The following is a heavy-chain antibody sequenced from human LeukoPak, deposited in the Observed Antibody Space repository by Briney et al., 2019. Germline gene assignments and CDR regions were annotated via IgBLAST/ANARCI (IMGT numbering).Heavy chain of an antibody. CDR2: IYDRGDT. CDR1: GFTVTSNF. CDR3: AGRRANTCNFCFVY. V-gene: IGHV3-66*02. J-gene: IGHJ4*02. Sequence: GGSLRLSCAVSGFTVTSNFMSWVRQAPGKGLEWVSVIYDRGDTYYADSVKGRFTVSRDASKNTLYLQLNNLGAEDTAVYYCAGRRANTCNFCFVYWGQGTLVTVSS. D-gene: IGHD1-26*01.